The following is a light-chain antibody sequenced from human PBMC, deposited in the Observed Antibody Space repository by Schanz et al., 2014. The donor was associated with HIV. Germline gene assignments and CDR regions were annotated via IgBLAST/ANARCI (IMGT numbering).Light chain of an antibody. CDR2: YDT. V-gene: IGLV3-21*01. CDR3: QVWESSTGVV. J-gene: IGLJ2*01. Sequence: SYELTQTPSVSVAPGKTARITCGGNNLGSKSVHWYQQKPGQAPVLVIYYDTDRPSGIPERVSGSNSGQTATLTISAVEAGDEADYFCQVWESSTGVVFGGGTKVTVL. CDR1: NLGSKS.